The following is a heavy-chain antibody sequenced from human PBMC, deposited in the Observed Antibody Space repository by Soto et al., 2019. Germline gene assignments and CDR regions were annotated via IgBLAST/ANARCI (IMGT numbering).Heavy chain of an antibody. V-gene: IGHV4-34*01. CDR1: GGSFSGYY. CDR3: ARSGVYYGSGLYFDY. D-gene: IGHD3-10*01. CDR2: INHSGST. Sequence: SETLSLTCAVYGGSFSGYYWSWIRQPPGKGLEWIGEINHSGSTNYNPSLKSRVTISVDTSKNQFSLKLSSVTAADTAVYYCARSGVYYGSGLYFDYWGQGTLVTVSS. J-gene: IGHJ4*02.